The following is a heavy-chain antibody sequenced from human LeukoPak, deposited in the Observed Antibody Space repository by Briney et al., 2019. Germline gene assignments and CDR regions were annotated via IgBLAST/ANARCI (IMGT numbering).Heavy chain of an antibody. CDR2: ISAYNGNT. CDR3: ARGDYYDSSGYSLPRD. Sequence: ASVTVSCKASGYTFTSYGIGWVRQAPGQGLEWMGWISAYNGNTNYAQKLQGRVTMTTDTSTSTAYMELRSLRSDDTAVYYCARGDYYDSSGYSLPRDWGQGTLVTVSS. D-gene: IGHD3-22*01. V-gene: IGHV1-18*01. J-gene: IGHJ4*02. CDR1: GYTFTSYG.